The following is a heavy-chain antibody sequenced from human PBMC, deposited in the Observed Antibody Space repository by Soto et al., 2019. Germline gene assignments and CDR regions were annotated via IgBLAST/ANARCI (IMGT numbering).Heavy chain of an antibody. CDR3: ARRGRYDSSGYYYFDY. J-gene: IGHJ4*02. CDR1: GGSISSYY. Sequence: SETLSLTCTVSGGSISSYYWSWIRQPPGKGLEWIGYIYYSGSTNYNPSLKSRVTISVDTSKNQFSLKLSSVTAADTAVYYCARRGRYDSSGYYYFDYWGQGTLVTVSS. D-gene: IGHD3-22*01. CDR2: IYYSGST. V-gene: IGHV4-59*01.